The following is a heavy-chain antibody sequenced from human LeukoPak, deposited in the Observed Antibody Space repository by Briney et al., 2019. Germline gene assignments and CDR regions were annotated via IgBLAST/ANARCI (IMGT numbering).Heavy chain of an antibody. CDR2: INHSGST. D-gene: IGHD6-13*01. V-gene: IGHV4-34*01. J-gene: IGHJ6*03. CDR3: ARASSSWYYTLYYYYYYMDV. CDR1: GGSFSGYY. Sequence: SETLSLTCAVYGGSFSGYYWSWIRQPPGKGLEWIGEINHSGSTYYNPSLKSRVTISVDTSKNQFSLKLSSVTAADTAVYYCARASSSWYYTLYYYYYYMDVWGKGTTVTVSS.